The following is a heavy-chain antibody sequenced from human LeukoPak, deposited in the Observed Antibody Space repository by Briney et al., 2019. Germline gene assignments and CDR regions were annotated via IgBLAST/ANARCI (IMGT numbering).Heavy chain of an antibody. Sequence: GGSLRLSCAVSRFTFSTYAMSWVRQAPGQGLQWVSAISANGADKYYADYVKGRFTISRDNSKNTLFLQMTSLGVEDTAVYFCATSRKPQGLDYWGQGPLVTVSS. CDR2: ISANGADK. CDR1: RFTFSTYA. CDR3: ATSRKPQGLDY. J-gene: IGHJ4*02. D-gene: IGHD1-14*01. V-gene: IGHV3-23*01.